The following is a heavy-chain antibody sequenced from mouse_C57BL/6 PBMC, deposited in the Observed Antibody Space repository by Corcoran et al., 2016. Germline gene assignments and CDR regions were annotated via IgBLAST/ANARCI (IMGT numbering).Heavy chain of an antibody. Sequence: QIQLVQSGPELKKPGETVKISCTASGYTFTTYGMSWVKQAPGKGLKWMGWINTYSGVPTYADDFKGRFAFSLETSASTAYLQINNLKNEDTATYFCARRRDYDYDPYAMDYWGQGTSVTVSS. D-gene: IGHD2-4*01. V-gene: IGHV9-3*01. J-gene: IGHJ4*01. CDR3: ARRRDYDYDPYAMDY. CDR1: GYTFTTYG. CDR2: INTYSGVP.